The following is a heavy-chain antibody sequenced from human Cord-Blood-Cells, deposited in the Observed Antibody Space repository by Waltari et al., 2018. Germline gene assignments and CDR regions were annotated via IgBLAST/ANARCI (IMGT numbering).Heavy chain of an antibody. J-gene: IGHJ4*02. Sequence: QLQLQESGPGLVKPSETLSLTCTVSGGSISSSSYYWGWIRQPPGQGLEWIGSIYYSGSTYYNPSLKSRVTISVDTSKNQFSLKLSSVAAADTAVYYCARQGEVRGVYYFDYWGQGTLVTVSS. CDR2: IYYSGST. V-gene: IGHV4-39*01. D-gene: IGHD3-10*01. CDR3: ARQGEVRGVYYFDY. CDR1: GGSISSSSYY.